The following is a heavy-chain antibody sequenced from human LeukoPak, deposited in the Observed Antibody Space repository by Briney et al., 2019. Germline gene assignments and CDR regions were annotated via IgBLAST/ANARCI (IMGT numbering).Heavy chain of an antibody. D-gene: IGHD6-6*01. CDR1: GGSISSGGHY. J-gene: IGHJ4*02. Sequence: SQTLSLTCTVSGGSISSGGHYWSWIRQHPGKGLEWMGYIYYSGRTYYNPSLESRVIISLDTSKNQFSLKLSSVTAADTAVYYCARRSSSSGYFDYWGQGTLVTVSS. V-gene: IGHV4-31*03. CDR3: ARRSSSSGYFDY. CDR2: IYYSGRT.